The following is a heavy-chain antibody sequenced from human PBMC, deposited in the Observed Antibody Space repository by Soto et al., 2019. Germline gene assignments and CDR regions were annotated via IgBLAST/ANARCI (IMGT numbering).Heavy chain of an antibody. CDR1: GGLSRSHY. CDR2: IYPSGSP. V-gene: IGHV4-4*07. D-gene: IGHD2-15*01. J-gene: IGHJ6*02. CDR3: ARALRGHSYYYYYGMDV. Sequence: SETLSLTCTVSGGLSRSHYWSWIRQPAGKGLEWIGRIYPSGSPNYNPSLKSRVTMSVDTSKNQFSLKLSSVTAADTAVYYCARALRGHSYYYYYGMDVWGQGTTVTVSS.